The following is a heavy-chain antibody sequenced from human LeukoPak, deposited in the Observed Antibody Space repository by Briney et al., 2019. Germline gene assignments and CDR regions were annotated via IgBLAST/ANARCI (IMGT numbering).Heavy chain of an antibody. J-gene: IGHJ4*02. CDR2: ISGSGGST. CDR3: ARGGYSYGYGGSYQVDY. Sequence: PGGSLRLSSAASGFTFSSYAMSWVRQAPGKGLEWVSAISGSGGSTYYADSVKGRFTISRDNSKNTLYLQMNSLRAEDTAVYYCARGGYSYGYGGSYQVDYWGQGTLVTVSS. CDR1: GFTFSSYA. D-gene: IGHD5-18*01. V-gene: IGHV3-23*01.